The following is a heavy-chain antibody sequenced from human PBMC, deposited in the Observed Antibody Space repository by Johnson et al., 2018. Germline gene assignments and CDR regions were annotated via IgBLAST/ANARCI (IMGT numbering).Heavy chain of an antibody. CDR3: KGHSHGSEY. D-gene: IGHD3-10*01. V-gene: IGHV3-73*01. CDR2: FRNKPDSYTT. CDR1: GFTFSDSA. J-gene: IGHJ4*02. Sequence: VQLVESGGGLVQPGGSLKLSCAASGFTFSDSAIHWVRQASGKGLEWVARFRNKPDSYTTAYAASVKGRLTISKDDSKNTAYLQMNSLKTEDTAGYYCKGHSHGSEYWGQGTLVTVSS.